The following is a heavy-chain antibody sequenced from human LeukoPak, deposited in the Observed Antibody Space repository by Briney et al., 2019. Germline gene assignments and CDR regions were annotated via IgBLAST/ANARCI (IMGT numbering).Heavy chain of an antibody. Sequence: SETLSLTCAVYGGSFSGYYWTWIRQTPEKGLEWIGKMNPSGSTNYNPSLKSRVTISIDTSKNQFSLKLSSVTAADTAVYYCAKLLYYYGSGSSDYWGQGTLVTVSS. V-gene: IGHV4-34*01. J-gene: IGHJ4*02. CDR2: MNPSGST. D-gene: IGHD3-10*01. CDR3: AKLLYYYGSGSSDY. CDR1: GGSFSGYY.